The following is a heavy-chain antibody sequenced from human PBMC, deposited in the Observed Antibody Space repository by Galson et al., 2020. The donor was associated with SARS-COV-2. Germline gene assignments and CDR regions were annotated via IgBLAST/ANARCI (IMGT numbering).Heavy chain of an antibody. CDR1: GYTFTSYG. J-gene: IGHJ6*04. D-gene: IGHD3-10*01. CDR2: ISAYNGNT. CDR3: VRHLLWFGELSGMDV. Sequence: ASVKVSCKASGYTFTSYGISWVRQAPGQGLEWMGWISAYNGNTNYAQKLQGRVTMTTDTSTSTAYMELRSLRSDDTAVYYCVRHLLWFGELSGMDVWGKGTTVTISS. V-gene: IGHV1-18*01.